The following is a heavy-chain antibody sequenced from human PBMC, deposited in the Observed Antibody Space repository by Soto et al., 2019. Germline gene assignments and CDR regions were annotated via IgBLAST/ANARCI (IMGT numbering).Heavy chain of an antibody. CDR3: ARGKGMEENYYYYGMDV. Sequence: ASVKISCKASGYTFSTYALHWVRQAPGQGLEWMGWINGGNGHTRYSQKFKDRVTISRDTPASTAYMELSGLRSEDTAVYYCARGKGMEENYYYYGMDVWGQGTTVTVSS. J-gene: IGHJ6*02. D-gene: IGHD1-1*01. CDR1: GYTFSTYA. CDR2: INGGNGHT. V-gene: IGHV1-3*01.